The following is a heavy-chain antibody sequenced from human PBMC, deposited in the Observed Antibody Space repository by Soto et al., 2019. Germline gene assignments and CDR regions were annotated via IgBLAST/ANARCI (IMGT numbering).Heavy chain of an antibody. CDR3: ARYCTSSSCNPAPYAMDV. CDR2: ISGSGGTT. J-gene: IGHJ6*02. D-gene: IGHD2-2*01. V-gene: IGHV3-23*01. CDR1: GFTFSSYA. Sequence: SGGSLRLSCAASGFTFSSYAMTWVRQAPGKGLEWVSVISGSGGTTHYADSVKGRFTISRDNFKNMLYLQMNSLGAEDTAVFYCARYCTSSSCNPAPYAMDVWGQGTTVTVSS.